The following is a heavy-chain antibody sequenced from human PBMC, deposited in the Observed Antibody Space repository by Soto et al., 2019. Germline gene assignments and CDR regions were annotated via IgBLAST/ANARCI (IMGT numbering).Heavy chain of an antibody. CDR3: ARGQGVRFLEWLLLTT. J-gene: IGHJ4*02. CDR1: GFTFSSYA. V-gene: IGHV3-23*01. CDR2: ISGSGGST. Sequence: EVQLLESGGGLVQPGGSLRLSCAASGFTFSSYAMSWVRQAPGKGLEWVSAISGSGGSTYYADSVKGRFTISRDNSKNTLYLQMNSLRAEDTAVYYCARGQGVRFLEWLLLTTWGQGTLVTVSS. D-gene: IGHD3-3*01.